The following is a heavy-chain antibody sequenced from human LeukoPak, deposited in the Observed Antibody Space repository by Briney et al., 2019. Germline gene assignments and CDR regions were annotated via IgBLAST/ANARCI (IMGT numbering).Heavy chain of an antibody. CDR1: GYTFTDYY. Sequence: ASVTVSCKASGYTFTDYYIHWVGQAPGQGLEWMGWIYPNSGGTNSEQKFQGRVTMTRDTSITTAYMELSRLRSDDSAVYYCTRDPARIAVAGGVFGDYWGQGTLVTVSS. CDR2: IYPNSGGT. V-gene: IGHV1-2*02. CDR3: TRDPARIAVAGGVFGDY. J-gene: IGHJ4*02. D-gene: IGHD6-19*01.